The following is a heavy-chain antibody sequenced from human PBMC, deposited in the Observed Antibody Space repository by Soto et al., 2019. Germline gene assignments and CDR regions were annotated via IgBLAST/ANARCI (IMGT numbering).Heavy chain of an antibody. J-gene: IGHJ4*02. V-gene: IGHV4-59*01. D-gene: IGHD6-13*01. CDR2: IYYSGST. CDR1: GGSISSYY. Sequence: SETLSLTCTVSGGSISSYYWSWIRQPPGKGLEWIGYIYYSGSTNYNPSLKSRVPISVDTSKNQFSLKLSSVTAADTAVYYCARAPRYSSSWSFDYWGQGTLVTVSS. CDR3: ARAPRYSSSWSFDY.